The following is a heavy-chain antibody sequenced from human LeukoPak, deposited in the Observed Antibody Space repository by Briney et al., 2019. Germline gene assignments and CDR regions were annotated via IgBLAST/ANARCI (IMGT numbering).Heavy chain of an antibody. D-gene: IGHD6-19*01. CDR2: IYHSGST. CDR3: ARYSSGWYSGPYYFDY. CDR1: GGSISSSNW. Sequence: KPSGTLSLTCAVSGGSISSSNWWSWVRQPPGKGLEWIGEIYHSGSTNYNPSLKSRVTISVDKSENQFSLKLSSVTAADTAVYYCARYSSGWYSGPYYFDYWGQGTLVTVSS. V-gene: IGHV4-4*02. J-gene: IGHJ4*02.